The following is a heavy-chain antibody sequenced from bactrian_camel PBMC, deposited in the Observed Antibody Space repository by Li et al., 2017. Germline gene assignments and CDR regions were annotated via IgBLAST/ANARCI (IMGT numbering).Heavy chain of an antibody. J-gene: IGHJ6*01. CDR2: IPRDSSNA. CDR1: GFTASSYA. Sequence: DVQLVESGGGLVQPGGSLRLACIGSGFTASSYAMAWVRQAPGKGLEWVSSIPRDSSNAHYADSVKGRFTISRDNAKSTVYLQMNSLKPEDTAVYYCVTDFDGYWGQGTQVTVS. V-gene: IGHV3S11*01. CDR3: VTDFDGY. D-gene: IGHD4*01.